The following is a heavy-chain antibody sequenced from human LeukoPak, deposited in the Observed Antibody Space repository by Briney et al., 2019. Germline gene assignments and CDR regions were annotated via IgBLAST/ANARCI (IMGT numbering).Heavy chain of an antibody. V-gene: IGHV1-69*10. CDR3: ASGGVVNIVTLIDRYLRPKSFDY. CDR2: IIPIIGIA. J-gene: IGHJ4*02. Sequence: GASVKVSCKASGGTFNRNAISWVRQAPGQGLEWMGGIIPIIGIANYAEKFQARVTMTADESTNTAYMELSGLRSDDTAVYYCASGGVVNIVTLIDRYLRPKSFDYWGQGTLVTVSS. D-gene: IGHD5-12*01. CDR1: GGTFNRNA.